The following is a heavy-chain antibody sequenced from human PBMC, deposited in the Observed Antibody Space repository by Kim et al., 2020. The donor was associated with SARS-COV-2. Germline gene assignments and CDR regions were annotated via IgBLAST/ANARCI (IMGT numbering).Heavy chain of an antibody. J-gene: IGHJ3*02. CDR1: GYTFTSYG. D-gene: IGHD3-10*01. Sequence: ASVKVSCKASGYTFTSYGISWVRQAPGQGLEWMGWISAYNGNTNYAQKLQGRVTMTTDTSTSTAYMELRSLRSDDTAVYYCARGYRITVRVSLPSDAFDIWGQGTMVTVSS. V-gene: IGHV1-18*04. CDR3: ARGYRITVRVSLPSDAFDI. CDR2: ISAYNGNT.